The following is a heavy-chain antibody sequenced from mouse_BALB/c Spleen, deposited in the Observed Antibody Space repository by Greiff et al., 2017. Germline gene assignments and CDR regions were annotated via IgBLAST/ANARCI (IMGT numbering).Heavy chain of an antibody. V-gene: IGHV5-6-2*01. CDR3: ARRNPSWFAY. CDR1: GFTFSSYY. CDR2: INSNGGRT. Sequence: EVKVVESGGGLVKLGGSLKLSCAASGFTFSSYYMSWVRQTPEKRLELVAAINSNGGRTYYPDTVKGRFTISRDNAKNTLYLQMSSLKSEDTALYYCARRNPSWFAYWGQGTLVTVSA. J-gene: IGHJ3*01.